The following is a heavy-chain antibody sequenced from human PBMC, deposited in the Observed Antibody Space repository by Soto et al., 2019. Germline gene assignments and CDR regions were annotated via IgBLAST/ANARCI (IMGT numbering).Heavy chain of an antibody. D-gene: IGHD5-12*01. CDR3: ALGGYDRGGDYYCGMDV. Sequence: ASVKISCKVSGYTLTELSMHWVRQAPGKGLEWMGGFDPEDGETIYAQKFQGRVTMTEDTSTDTAYMELSSLRSEDTAVYYCALGGYDRGGDYYCGMDVWGQGTTVTVSS. V-gene: IGHV1-24*01. CDR2: FDPEDGET. CDR1: GYTLTELS. J-gene: IGHJ6*02.